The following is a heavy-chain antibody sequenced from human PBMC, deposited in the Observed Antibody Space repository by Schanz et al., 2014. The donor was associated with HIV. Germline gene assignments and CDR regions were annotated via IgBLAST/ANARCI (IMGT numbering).Heavy chain of an antibody. J-gene: IGHJ6*02. CDR2: ISYDGTKK. D-gene: IGHD3-22*01. CDR1: AFNFDSYG. Sequence: QVQLVESGGGVAQPGRSLRLSCVASAFNFDSYGMHWVRQAPGKGLEWVAVISYDGTKKHYADSVKGRFTISRDNSKNSLYLVIKSLRAEDAAVYYCAKDRNYYESKYRGKGNYYYYYGMDVWGQGTTVTVSS. CDR3: AKDRNYYESKYRGKGNYYYYYGMDV. V-gene: IGHV3-30*18.